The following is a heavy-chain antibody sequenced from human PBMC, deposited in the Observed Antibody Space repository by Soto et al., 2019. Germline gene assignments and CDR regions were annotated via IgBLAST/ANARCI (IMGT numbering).Heavy chain of an antibody. CDR2: IYYSGGN. J-gene: IGHJ5*02. V-gene: IGHV4-61*08. D-gene: IGHD5-18*01. CDR3: TREQSDDNYADP. Sequence: SETLSLTCTVSGAALSSGGYFYTWVRQPPGKGLEWLGYIYYSGGNNYNPSLKSRVTISLDKSKTQFSLRLISVTAADTAVYYCTREQSDDNYADPWGKGTLVTVSS. CDR1: GAALSSGGYF.